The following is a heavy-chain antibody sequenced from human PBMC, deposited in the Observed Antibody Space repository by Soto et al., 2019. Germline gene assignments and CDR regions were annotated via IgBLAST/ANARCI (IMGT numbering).Heavy chain of an antibody. D-gene: IGHD3-22*01. V-gene: IGHV4-30-4*01. CDR3: ARDIYYDSSGYYRFNWFDP. Sequence: SETLSLTCTVSGCSISSGDYYWSWIRQPPGKGLEWIGYIYYSGSTYYNPPLKSRVTISVDTSKNQFSLKLSSVTAADTAVYNCARDIYYDSSGYYRFNWFDPWGQGTLVTVSS. J-gene: IGHJ5*02. CDR2: IYYSGST. CDR1: GCSISSGDYY.